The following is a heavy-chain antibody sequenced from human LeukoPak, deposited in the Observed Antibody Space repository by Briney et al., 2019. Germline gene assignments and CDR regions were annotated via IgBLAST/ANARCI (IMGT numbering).Heavy chain of an antibody. J-gene: IGHJ4*02. D-gene: IGHD4-11*01. CDR2: ISIGSSFI. CDR3: ARVWQDYSNTDY. Sequence: GGSLRLSCAASGFRFSAYHMNWVRQAPGKGLEWLAYISIGSSFIYYADSVRGRFAISRDNAKTSLYLQMNSLTADDTAVYYCARVWQDYSNTDYWGRGTLVTVSS. V-gene: IGHV3-48*01. CDR1: GFRFSAYH.